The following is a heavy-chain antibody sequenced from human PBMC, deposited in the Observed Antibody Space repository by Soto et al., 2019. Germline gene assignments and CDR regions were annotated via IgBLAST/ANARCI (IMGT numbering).Heavy chain of an antibody. CDR2: ISSSSSYI. J-gene: IGHJ4*02. Sequence: GGFLRLSCAASGFTFSSYSMNWVRQAPGKGLEWVSSISSSSSYIYYADSVKGRFTISRDNSKNTLYLQMSSLRAEDTAVYYCAKVFYYYDSSGYYYFDYWGQGTLVTVS. D-gene: IGHD3-22*01. CDR3: AKVFYYYDSSGYYYFDY. CDR1: GFTFSSYS. V-gene: IGHV3-21*04.